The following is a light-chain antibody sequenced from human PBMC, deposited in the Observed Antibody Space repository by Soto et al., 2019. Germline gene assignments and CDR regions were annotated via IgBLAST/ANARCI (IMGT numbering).Light chain of an antibody. Sequence: EIVLTQSPGTLPLSPGERATISCRASQSVSSNYLAWYQQKPGQAPRRLIDAASNRASGIPDRFGGSGSGTDFTLTVSRLEPEDFAVYYCHQYGSAPWTFGQGTKVDI. CDR3: HQYGSAPWT. V-gene: IGKV3-20*01. CDR1: QSVSSNY. J-gene: IGKJ1*01. CDR2: AAS.